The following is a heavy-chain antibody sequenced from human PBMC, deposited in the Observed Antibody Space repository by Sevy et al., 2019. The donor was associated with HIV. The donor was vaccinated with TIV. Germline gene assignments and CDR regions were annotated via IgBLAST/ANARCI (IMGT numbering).Heavy chain of an antibody. CDR1: GFTFSSYA. V-gene: IGHV3-23*01. Sequence: GGSLRLSCAASGFTFSSYAMSWVRQAPGKGLEWVSAISGSGGTTYYADSVKGRFTISGDNFKNTLYLQMNSLRAEDTAVYYCAKDYDFWSGYHDYWGQGTLVTVSS. J-gene: IGHJ4*02. CDR3: AKDYDFWSGYHDY. D-gene: IGHD3-3*01. CDR2: ISGSGGTT.